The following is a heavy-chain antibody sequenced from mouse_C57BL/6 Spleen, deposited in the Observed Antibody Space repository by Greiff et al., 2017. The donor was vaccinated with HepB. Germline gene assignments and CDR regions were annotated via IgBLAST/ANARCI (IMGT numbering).Heavy chain of an antibody. D-gene: IGHD1-1*01. Sequence: EVQGVESGGDLVKPGGSLKLSCAASGFTFSSYGMSWVRQTPDKRLEWVATISSGGSYTYYPDSVKGRFTISRDNAKNTLYLQLSSLKSEDTAMYYCARRSYYYGSSFYYAMDYWGQGTSVTVSS. V-gene: IGHV5-6*01. CDR1: GFTFSSYG. CDR2: ISSGGSYT. J-gene: IGHJ4*01. CDR3: ARRSYYYGSSFYYAMDY.